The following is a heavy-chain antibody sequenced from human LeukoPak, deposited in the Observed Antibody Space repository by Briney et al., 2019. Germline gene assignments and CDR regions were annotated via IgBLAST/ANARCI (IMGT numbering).Heavy chain of an antibody. CDR2: IYYSGST. Sequence: PSETLSLTCTVSGGSISSSSYYWGGIRQPPGKGLEWIGSIYYSGSTYYNPSLKSRVTISVDTSKNQFSLKLSSVTAADTAVYYCARPSSGWQDSYYFDYWGQGTLVTVSS. J-gene: IGHJ4*02. V-gene: IGHV4-39*01. CDR1: GGSISSSSYY. CDR3: ARPSSGWQDSYYFDY. D-gene: IGHD6-19*01.